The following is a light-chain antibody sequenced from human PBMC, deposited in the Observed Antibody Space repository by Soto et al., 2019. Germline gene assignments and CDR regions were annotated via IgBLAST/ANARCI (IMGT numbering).Light chain of an antibody. Sequence: EIVLTQSPATLSLSPGERATLSCRASRSVSRYLSGYQQIPGQAPRLLIYDTSYRAAGIPDRFSGSGSATDFTLTISSLEPEDFAVYYCQQRSNWITFGQGTRLEIK. J-gene: IGKJ5*01. CDR1: RSVSRY. CDR3: QQRSNWIT. CDR2: DTS. V-gene: IGKV3-11*01.